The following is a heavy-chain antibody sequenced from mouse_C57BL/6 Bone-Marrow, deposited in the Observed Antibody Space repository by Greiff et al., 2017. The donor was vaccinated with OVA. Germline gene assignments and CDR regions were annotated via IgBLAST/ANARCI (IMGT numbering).Heavy chain of an antibody. Sequence: VMLVESGPGLVAPSQSLSITCTVSGFSLTSYAISWVRQPPGKGLEWLGVIWPGGGTNYNSAPKSSLGISKDNSKSQVFLKMNSLQTDDTARYYCARANWDAWFAYWGQGTLVTVSA. V-gene: IGHV2-9-1*01. CDR1: GFSLTSYA. CDR3: ARANWDAWFAY. D-gene: IGHD4-1*01. CDR2: IWPGGGT. J-gene: IGHJ3*01.